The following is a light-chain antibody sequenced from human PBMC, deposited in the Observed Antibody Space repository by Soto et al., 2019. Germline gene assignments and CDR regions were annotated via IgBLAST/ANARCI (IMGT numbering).Light chain of an antibody. CDR2: GAS. V-gene: IGKV3-20*01. Sequence: EILLTQSPGTLSLSPGERATLSCRATQTISSNYLAWYQQKPGQAPKLLIHGASTRATGIPDRFSGSGSGTDFTLTISRREPEDFAVYYCQLYGSSPKTFGQGTKVEV. CDR1: QTISSNY. J-gene: IGKJ1*01. CDR3: QLYGSSPKT.